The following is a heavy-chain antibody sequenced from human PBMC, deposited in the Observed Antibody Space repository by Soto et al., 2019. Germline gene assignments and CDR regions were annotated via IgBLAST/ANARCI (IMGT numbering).Heavy chain of an antibody. CDR3: ASSALSPQYYGMDV. Sequence: SENLSLTCTVSGGAINSYYWTWIRQPPEKGLEWIGCIYYSGSTYYNPSLKSRVTISVDTSKNQFSLDLSSVTAADTAVYYCASSALSPQYYGMDVWGQGTTVTVSS. V-gene: IGHV4-59*08. CDR2: IYYSGST. J-gene: IGHJ6*02. CDR1: GGAINSYY.